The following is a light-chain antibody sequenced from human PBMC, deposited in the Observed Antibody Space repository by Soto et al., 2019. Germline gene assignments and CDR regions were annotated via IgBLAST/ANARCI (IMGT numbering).Light chain of an antibody. CDR2: EGS. CDR1: SSDVGNYNL. V-gene: IGLV2-23*01. CDR3: CSYACGTTPYV. J-gene: IGLJ1*01. Sequence: QSALTQPASVSGSPGQSITISCTGTSSDVGNYNLVSWYQQHPGKAPKLMIFEGSKRPSGVSNRFSGSKSGNTASLTISGLQAEDEADYYCCSYACGTTPYVFGTGTKVTVL.